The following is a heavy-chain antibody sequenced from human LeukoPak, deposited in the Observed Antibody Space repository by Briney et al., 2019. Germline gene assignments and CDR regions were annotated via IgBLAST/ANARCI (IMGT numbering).Heavy chain of an antibody. V-gene: IGHV4-39*01. J-gene: IGHJ4*02. CDR1: GGSITSSSYY. Sequence: TSETLSLTCSVSGGSITSSSYYWGWIRQPPEKGLEWIGSISYTGGTNYSPSLKSRVTISVDTSKNQFSLKLSSVTAADTAVYYCVRHGGTRVTLVQVYYFDYWGQGTLVTVSS. CDR2: ISYTGGT. D-gene: IGHD4-11*01. CDR3: VRHGGTRVTLVQVYYFDY.